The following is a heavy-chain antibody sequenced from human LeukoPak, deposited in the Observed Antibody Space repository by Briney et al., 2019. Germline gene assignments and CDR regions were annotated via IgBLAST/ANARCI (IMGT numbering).Heavy chain of an antibody. Sequence: SETLSLTCAVSGGSISSDGYSWSWIRQPPGKGLEWIGYIYYSGSTNYNPSLKSRVTISVDTSKNQFSLKLSSVTAADTAVYYCARGSGYFDYWGQGTLVTVSS. CDR3: ARGSGYFDY. CDR1: GGSISSDGYS. D-gene: IGHD6-19*01. CDR2: IYYSGST. J-gene: IGHJ4*02. V-gene: IGHV4-61*08.